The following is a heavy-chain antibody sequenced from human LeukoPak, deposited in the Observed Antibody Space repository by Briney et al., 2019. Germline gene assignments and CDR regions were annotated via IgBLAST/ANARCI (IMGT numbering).Heavy chain of an antibody. Sequence: PGGSLRLSCAASGFTFSSYSMNWVRQAPGKGLEWVSYISSSSSTIYYADSVKGRFTISRDNAKNSLYLQMNNLRAEDTAAYYCATIYVDPARDWLDPWGQGTLVTVSS. V-gene: IGHV3-48*01. CDR1: GFTFSSYS. J-gene: IGHJ5*02. CDR3: ATIYVDPARDWLDP. D-gene: IGHD2-15*01. CDR2: ISSSSSTI.